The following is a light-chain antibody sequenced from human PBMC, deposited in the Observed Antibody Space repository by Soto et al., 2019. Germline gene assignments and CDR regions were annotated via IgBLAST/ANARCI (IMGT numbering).Light chain of an antibody. CDR2: GNS. V-gene: IGLV1-40*01. J-gene: IGLJ2*01. CDR3: QSYDTTLSGSRVV. CDR1: SSNIGAGYD. Sequence: QSVLTQPPSVSGAPGQRVTISCTGSSSNIGAGYDVHWYQQLPGTAPKLLIFGNSHRPSGVPDRFSGSKSGTSASLAITGLQAEDEADYYCQSYDTTLSGSRVVFGGGTKLTV.